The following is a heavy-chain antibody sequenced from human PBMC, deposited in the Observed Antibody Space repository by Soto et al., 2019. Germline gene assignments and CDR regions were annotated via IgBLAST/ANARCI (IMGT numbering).Heavy chain of an antibody. Sequence: PSETLSLTCTVSGGSISSGGYYWSWIRQHPGKGLEWIGYIYYSGSTYYNPSLKSRVTISVDTSKNRFSLKLSSVTAADTAVYYCAREMNWGYYDSSGYYRRRIYYFDYWGQGTLVTVSS. D-gene: IGHD3-22*01. J-gene: IGHJ4*02. CDR2: IYYSGST. V-gene: IGHV4-31*03. CDR3: AREMNWGYYDSSGYYRRRIYYFDY. CDR1: GGSISSGGYY.